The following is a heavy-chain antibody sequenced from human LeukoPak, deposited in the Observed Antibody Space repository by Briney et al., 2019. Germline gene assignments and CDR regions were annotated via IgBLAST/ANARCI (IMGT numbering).Heavy chain of an antibody. CDR3: ARGGGSGRSDAFDI. J-gene: IGHJ3*02. D-gene: IGHD3-10*01. V-gene: IGHV4-59*01. CDR2: IYYSGST. CDR1: GGSISSYY. Sequence: SETLSLTCTVSGGSISSYYWSWIRQPPGKGLEWIGYIYYSGSTNYNPSLKSRVTISVDTSKNQFSLKLSPVTAADTAVYYCARGGGSGRSDAFDIWGQGTMVTVSS.